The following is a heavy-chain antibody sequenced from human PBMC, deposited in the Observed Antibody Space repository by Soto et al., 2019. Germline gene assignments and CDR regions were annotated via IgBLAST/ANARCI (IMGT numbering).Heavy chain of an antibody. CDR2: IGWNGGNI. CDR1: GFLFDEYG. Sequence: GGSLRLSCEASGFLFDEYGMSWVRQAPGKGLEWVAGIGWNGGNIAYADSVKGRFTISRDNAKTSLFLQMNSLRAEDTALYHCVKGYCSAGTCSWFDPWGHGTLVTVSS. V-gene: IGHV3-20*01. D-gene: IGHD2-15*01. J-gene: IGHJ5*02. CDR3: VKGYCSAGTCSWFDP.